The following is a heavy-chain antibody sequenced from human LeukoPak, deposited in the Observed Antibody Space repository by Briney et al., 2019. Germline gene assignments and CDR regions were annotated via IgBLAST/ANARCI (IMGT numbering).Heavy chain of an antibody. CDR1: GGSFSGYY. CDR3: ARWQSSRYFDWLQTDNYYFDY. CDR2: INHSGST. J-gene: IGHJ4*02. V-gene: IGHV4-34*01. D-gene: IGHD3-9*01. Sequence: PSETLSLTCAVYGGSFSGYYWTWIRQPPGKGLEWIGEINHSGSTNYNPSLKSRVTISVDTSKNQFSLRLSSVTAADTAVYYCARWQSSRYFDWLQTDNYYFDYWGQGTLVTVSS.